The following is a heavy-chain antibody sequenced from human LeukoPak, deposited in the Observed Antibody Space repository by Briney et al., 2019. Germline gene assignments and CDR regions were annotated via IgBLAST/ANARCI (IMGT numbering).Heavy chain of an antibody. V-gene: IGHV4-59*08. CDR2: LYYSGGT. Sequence: SETLSLTCSVSGGSITGYYWSWIRQPPGKGLEWIGYLYYSGGTTYNPPLKSRVTISADTSQNQFSLKLNSVTAADTAVYYCARRSDFWSPVSDYSFDYWGQGALVTVSS. D-gene: IGHD3-3*01. J-gene: IGHJ4*02. CDR3: ARRSDFWSPVSDYSFDY. CDR1: GGSITGYY.